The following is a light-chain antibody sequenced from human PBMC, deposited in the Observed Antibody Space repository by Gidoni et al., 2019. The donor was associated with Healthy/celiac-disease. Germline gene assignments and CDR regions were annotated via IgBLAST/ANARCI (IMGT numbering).Light chain of an antibody. CDR3: QQYNNWPCA. CDR1: QSVSSN. CDR2: GAS. J-gene: IGKJ2*02. V-gene: IGKV3-15*01. Sequence: EIVMTQSPATLSVSPGERATLSCSASQSVSSNLAWYQQKPGQAPRLLIYGASTRATGIPARFSGSGSGTEFTLTISSLQSEDFAVYYCQQYNNWPCAFGQGTKLEIK.